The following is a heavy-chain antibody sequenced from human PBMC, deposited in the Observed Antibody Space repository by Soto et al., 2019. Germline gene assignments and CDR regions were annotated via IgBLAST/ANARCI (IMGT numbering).Heavy chain of an antibody. V-gene: IGHV3-64D*06. D-gene: IGHD2-15*01. CDR1: GFTFSDYA. J-gene: IGHJ4*02. CDR3: VKDRWIDY. Sequence: QPGGSLRLSCSASGFTFSDYAMHWVRQAPGKGLEYVSSISSDGRPTYYADSVKGRFAISRDNSRNTLYLQMSSLRVEDTAVYYCVKDRWIDYWGQGILVTVSS. CDR2: ISSDGRPT.